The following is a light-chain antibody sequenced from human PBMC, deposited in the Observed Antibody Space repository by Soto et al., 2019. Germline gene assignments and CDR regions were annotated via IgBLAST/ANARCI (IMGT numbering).Light chain of an antibody. V-gene: IGKV1-39*01. Sequence: DIQMTQSPSSLSASVGDRVTITCRASQSISSYLNWYQQKPGKAPKLLIYDAASLQSGVPSRFSGSGXGXDXXLTISSLQPEDFATYYCQQSYSTSITFGQGTRLEIK. CDR2: DAA. CDR3: QQSYSTSIT. CDR1: QSISSY. J-gene: IGKJ5*01.